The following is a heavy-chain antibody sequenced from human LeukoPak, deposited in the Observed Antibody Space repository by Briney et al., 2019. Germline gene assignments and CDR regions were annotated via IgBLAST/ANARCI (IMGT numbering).Heavy chain of an antibody. CDR3: ARVAVVVVAATPAYYYGMDV. D-gene: IGHD2-15*01. Sequence: ASVKVSCKASGGTFISYAISWVRQAPGQGLEWMGRIIPILGIANYAQKFQGRVTITADKSTSTAYMELSSLRSEDTAVYYCARVAVVVVAATPAYYYGMDVWGQGTTVTVSS. CDR2: IIPILGIA. V-gene: IGHV1-69*04. J-gene: IGHJ6*02. CDR1: GGTFISYA.